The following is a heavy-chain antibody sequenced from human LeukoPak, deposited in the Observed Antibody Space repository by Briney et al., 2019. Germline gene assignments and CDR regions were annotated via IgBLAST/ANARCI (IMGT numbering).Heavy chain of an antibody. J-gene: IGHJ4*02. D-gene: IGHD3-22*01. Sequence: PGGSLRLSCAASGFTVSSNYMSWVRQAPGKGLEWVSVFYSGGSTYYADSVKGRFTISRDNSKNTLYLQMNSLRAEDTAVYYCAKESHYDSSGYSACYFDYWGQGTLVTVSS. V-gene: IGHV3-53*01. CDR1: GFTVSSNY. CDR2: FYSGGST. CDR3: AKESHYDSSGYSACYFDY.